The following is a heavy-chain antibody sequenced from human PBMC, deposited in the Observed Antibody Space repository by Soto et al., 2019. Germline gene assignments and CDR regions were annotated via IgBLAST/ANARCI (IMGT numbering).Heavy chain of an antibody. J-gene: IGHJ5*02. Sequence: QVQLQESGPGLVKPSETLSLTCTVSGGSISSYYWSWIRQPPGKGLEWIGYIYYSGSTNYNPSLTSRVTIAVDTSKNQFSLKLSSVTAADTAVYYCARPHGGSSGWDNWFDPWGQGTLVNVAS. CDR1: GGSISSYY. V-gene: IGHV4-59*01. D-gene: IGHD6-25*01. CDR3: ARPHGGSSGWDNWFDP. CDR2: IYYSGST.